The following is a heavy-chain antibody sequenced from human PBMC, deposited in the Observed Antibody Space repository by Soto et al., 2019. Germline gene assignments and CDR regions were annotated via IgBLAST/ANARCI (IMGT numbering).Heavy chain of an antibody. J-gene: IGHJ5*02. V-gene: IGHV1-24*01. CDR1: GYTLTELS. D-gene: IGHD6-19*01. CDR3: ATAQWLESNRYWFDP. Sequence: ASVKVSCKVSGYTLTELSMHWVRQAPGKGLEWMGGFDPEDGETIYAQKFQGRVTMTEDTSTDTAYMELSSLRSEDTAVYYCATAQWLESNRYWFDPWGQGTLVTVSS. CDR2: FDPEDGET.